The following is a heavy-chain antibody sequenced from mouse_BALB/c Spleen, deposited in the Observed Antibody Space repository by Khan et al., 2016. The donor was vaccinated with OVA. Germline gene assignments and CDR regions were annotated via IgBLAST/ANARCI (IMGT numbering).Heavy chain of an antibody. CDR1: GYTFTSYW. CDR3: ADLDSSSAWVAY. J-gene: IGHJ3*01. V-gene: IGHV1-7*01. CDR2: INPSTGYS. D-gene: IGHD1-1*01. Sequence: QVQLQQSGAELAKPGASVKMSCKASGYTFTSYWMHWVKQRPGQGLEWIGYINPSTGYSEYNQKFKDKATLTADTSSSTAYMQLSSLTSDDSAVYDYADLDSSSAWVAYWGQGTLVTVSA.